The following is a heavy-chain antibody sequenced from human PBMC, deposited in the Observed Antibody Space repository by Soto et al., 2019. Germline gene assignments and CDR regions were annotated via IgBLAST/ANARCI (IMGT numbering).Heavy chain of an antibody. Sequence: GGSLRLSRAASGFTFSNLAMSWVRQAPGKGLEWVSAISGSGGSTYYADSVKGRFTISRDNSKNTLYLQMNSLRAEDTAVYYCAKAIVVVTPADYWGQGTLVTVSS. CDR2: ISGSGGST. J-gene: IGHJ4*02. CDR1: GFTFSNLA. V-gene: IGHV3-23*01. CDR3: AKAIVVVTPADY. D-gene: IGHD2-21*02.